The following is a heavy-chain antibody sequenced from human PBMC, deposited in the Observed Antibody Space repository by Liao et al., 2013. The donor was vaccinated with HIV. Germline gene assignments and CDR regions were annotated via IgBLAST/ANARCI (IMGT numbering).Heavy chain of an antibody. V-gene: IGHV4-34*01. Sequence: QVRLQQWGAGLLKPPGTLSLTCAVYGGPFDGFYWAWIRQPPGKGLEWIGEVNHSGSTNYNPSLKSRATISGDTSKNQFSLRLSSVTAADTAVYYCARDGDFWSGPDYWGQGILVTVSS. CDR1: GGPFDGFY. J-gene: IGHJ4*02. CDR2: VNHSGST. CDR3: ARDGDFWSGPDY. D-gene: IGHD3-3*01.